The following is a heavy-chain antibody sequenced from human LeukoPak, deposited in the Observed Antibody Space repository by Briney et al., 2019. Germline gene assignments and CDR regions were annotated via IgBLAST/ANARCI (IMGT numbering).Heavy chain of an antibody. Sequence: GGSLRLSCAASGFTFSSYWMSWVRQAPGKGLEWVANIKQDGSEMNYMDSVRGRFTISRDNAKTSLYLQMNSLRAEDTAVYYCARGLGYNIYWGQGTLVIVSS. CDR3: ARGLGYNIY. D-gene: IGHD1-14*01. CDR1: GFTFSSYW. CDR2: IKQDGSEM. J-gene: IGHJ4*02. V-gene: IGHV3-7*03.